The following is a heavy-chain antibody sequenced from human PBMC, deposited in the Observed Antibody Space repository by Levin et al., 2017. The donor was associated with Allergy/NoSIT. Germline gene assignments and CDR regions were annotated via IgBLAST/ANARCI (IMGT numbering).Heavy chain of an antibody. J-gene: IGHJ3*01. CDR1: GGSVTSGSHY. V-gene: IGHV4-61*01. CDR2: IYFSGST. Sequence: SETLSLTCTVSGGSVTSGSHYWSWIRQPPGKGLEYIGYIYFSGSTNYNPSLRSRVTLSVDTSKNQFSLKLNSVTAADTAVYYCARLISGYYSAAFDVWGQGTMVTVSS. CDR3: ARLISGYYSAAFDV. D-gene: IGHD3-22*01.